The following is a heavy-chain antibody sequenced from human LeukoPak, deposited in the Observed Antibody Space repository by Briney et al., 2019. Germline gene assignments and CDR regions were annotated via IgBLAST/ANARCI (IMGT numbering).Heavy chain of an antibody. J-gene: IGHJ4*02. CDR2: INPSGDFT. Sequence: ASVKVSCKASGYTFTSYHMHWVRQAPGQGLEWMGIINPSGDFTSYAQKFQGRVTMTKDTSTSTVYMELSSLRSGDTAVFYCARDAMTSVTTSPYYFDYWGQGTLVTVSS. V-gene: IGHV1-46*01. CDR1: GYTFTSYH. D-gene: IGHD4-17*01. CDR3: ARDAMTSVTTSPYYFDY.